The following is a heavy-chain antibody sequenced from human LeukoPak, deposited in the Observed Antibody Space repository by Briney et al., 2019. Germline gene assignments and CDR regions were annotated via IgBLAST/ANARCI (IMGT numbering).Heavy chain of an antibody. V-gene: IGHV1-69*13. CDR3: ARDAHGRVAPIRGYYYGMDV. D-gene: IGHD5-12*01. CDR2: IMPIFGTA. Sequence: SVKVSCKASGGTFSSYAISWVRQAPGQGLEWMGGIMPIFGTANYAQKSQGRVTITADESTSTAYMELNSLRSEDTAVYYCARDAHGRVAPIRGYYYGMDVWGQGTTVTVSS. CDR1: GGTFSSYA. J-gene: IGHJ6*02.